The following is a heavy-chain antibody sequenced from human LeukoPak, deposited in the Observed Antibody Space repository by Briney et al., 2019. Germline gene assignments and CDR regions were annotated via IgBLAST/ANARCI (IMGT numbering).Heavy chain of an antibody. CDR1: GYSFTSYW. J-gene: IGHJ5*02. Sequence: GESLQISCQGSGYSFTSYWIGWVRQLPGKGLEWMGIIYPGDSDTRYSPSFQGQVTISADKSISTAYLQWSSLKASDTAMYYCARHGIAARLWFDPWGQGTLVTVSS. CDR3: ARHGIAARLWFDP. CDR2: IYPGDSDT. V-gene: IGHV5-51*01. D-gene: IGHD6-6*01.